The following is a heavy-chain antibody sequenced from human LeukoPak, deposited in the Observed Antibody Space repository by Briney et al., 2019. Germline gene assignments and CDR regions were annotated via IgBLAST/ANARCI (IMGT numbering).Heavy chain of an antibody. CDR2: IYSGGST. J-gene: IGHJ4*02. CDR3: ASLFYGSGSSRDY. V-gene: IGHV3-53*01. CDR1: GFTVSSNY. D-gene: IGHD3-10*01. Sequence: GGSLRLSCAASGFTVSSNYMSWVRQAPGKGLEWVSVIYSGGSTYYADSVKGRFTISRDNSKNTLYLQMNSLRAEDTAVYYRASLFYGSGSSRDYWGQGTLVTVSP.